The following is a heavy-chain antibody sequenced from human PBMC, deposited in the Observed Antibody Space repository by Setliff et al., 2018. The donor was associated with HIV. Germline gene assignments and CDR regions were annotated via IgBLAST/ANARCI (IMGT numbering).Heavy chain of an antibody. CDR2: IYPGDSET. V-gene: IGHV5-51*01. J-gene: IGHJ3*02. Sequence: PGESLKISCKGSGYSFSNYWIGWVCQMPGKGLEWMGIIYPGDSETRFSPSFQGQVTISVDKSSSTAYLQWSSLRASDTAMYYCATRLNFGASDAFDIWGQGTMVTVSS. CDR3: ATRLNFGASDAFDI. D-gene: IGHD3-10*01. CDR1: GYSFSNYW.